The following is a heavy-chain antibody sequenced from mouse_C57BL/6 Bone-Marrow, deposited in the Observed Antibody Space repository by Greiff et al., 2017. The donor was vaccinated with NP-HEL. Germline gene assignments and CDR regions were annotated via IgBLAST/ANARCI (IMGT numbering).Heavy chain of an antibody. CDR1: GYSFTGYY. V-gene: IGHV1-42*01. Sequence: VQLQQSGPELVKPGASVKISCKASGYSFTGYYMNWVKQSPEKSLEWIGEINPSTGGTTYNQKFKAKATLTVDKSSSTAYMQLKSLTSEDSAVYYCARSSPGYVFDYWGQGTTLTVSS. CDR3: ARSSPGYVFDY. J-gene: IGHJ2*01. CDR2: INPSTGGT. D-gene: IGHD1-2*01.